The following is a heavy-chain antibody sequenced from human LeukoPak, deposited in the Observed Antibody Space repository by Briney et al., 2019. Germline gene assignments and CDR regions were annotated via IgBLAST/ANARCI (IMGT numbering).Heavy chain of an antibody. D-gene: IGHD6-19*01. CDR1: GGSISSYY. CDR3: ARGQQWLGPFDY. J-gene: IGHJ4*02. CDR2: IYYSGST. V-gene: IGHV4-59*01. Sequence: SETLSLTCTVSGGSISSYYWSWIRQPPGKGLEWNGYIYYSGSTNYNPSLKSRVTISVDTSKNQFSLKLSSVTAADTAVYYCARGQQWLGPFDYWGQGTLVTVSS.